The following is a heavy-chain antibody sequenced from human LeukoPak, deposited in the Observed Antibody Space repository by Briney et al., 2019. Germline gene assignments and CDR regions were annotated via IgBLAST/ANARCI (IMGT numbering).Heavy chain of an antibody. V-gene: IGHV3-7*01. CDR2: IKQDGSEK. CDR3: ARDLAAAAAPQYFQH. J-gene: IGHJ1*01. D-gene: IGHD6-13*01. Sequence: GGSLRLSCAASGFTFSSYGMHWVRQAPGKGLEWVANIKQDGSEKYYVDSVKGRFTISRDNAKNSLYLQMNSLRAEDTAVYYCARDLAAAAAPQYFQHWGQGTLVTVSS. CDR1: GFTFSSYG.